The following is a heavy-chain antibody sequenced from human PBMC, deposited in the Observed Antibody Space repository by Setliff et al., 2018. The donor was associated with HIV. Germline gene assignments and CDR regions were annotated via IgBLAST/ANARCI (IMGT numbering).Heavy chain of an antibody. D-gene: IGHD5-18*01. CDR3: GRLSETAMASFDS. V-gene: IGHV4-4*08. CDR2: IYKRGTT. Sequence: PSETLSLTCSVSGGSINSYHWSWIRQSPGKGLEWIGYIYKRGTTNYSSSLKSRVTISADPSKNQFSLKLTSVTAADTAVYYCGRLSETAMASFDSWGQGTLVTVSS. J-gene: IGHJ4*02. CDR1: GGSINSYH.